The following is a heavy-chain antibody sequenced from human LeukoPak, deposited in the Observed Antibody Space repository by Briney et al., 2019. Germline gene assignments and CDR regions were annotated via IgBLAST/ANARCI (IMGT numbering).Heavy chain of an antibody. Sequence: SETLSLTCAVFGGSFSNYYLYWIRQPPGKGLEWIGEIDHSGNTKYNPSLKNRLTISVDTSKNQFSLNLSSVTATAVYYCVIFIMGTTTTDYWGQGTLVTVSS. V-gene: IGHV4-34*07. J-gene: IGHJ4*02. D-gene: IGHD1-26*01. CDR3: VIFIMGTTTTDY. CDR2: IDHSGNT. CDR1: GGSFSNYY.